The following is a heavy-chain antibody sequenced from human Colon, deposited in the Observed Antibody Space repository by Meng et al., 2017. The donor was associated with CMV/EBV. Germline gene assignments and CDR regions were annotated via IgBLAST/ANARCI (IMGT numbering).Heavy chain of an antibody. CDR1: GLNFSTYS. D-gene: IGHD3-22*01. V-gene: IGHV3-21*04. CDR3: ARDSPTYDSSGYQDY. Sequence: GESLKISCVGSGLNFSTYSMNWVRQAPGKGLEWVSTISTGSHYTYYADSVTGRFTISRDNAKSSLYLQMNSLRAEDTAVYYCARDSPTYDSSGYQDYWGQGTLVTVSS. J-gene: IGHJ4*02. CDR2: ISTGSHYT.